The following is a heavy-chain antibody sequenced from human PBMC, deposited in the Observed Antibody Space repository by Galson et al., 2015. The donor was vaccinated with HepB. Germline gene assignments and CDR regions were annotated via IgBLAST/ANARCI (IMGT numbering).Heavy chain of an antibody. CDR3: ARYLPPQTTVTTWAFAS. CDR2: INTNTGTP. V-gene: IGHV7-4-1*02. CDR1: GYTFTNYA. D-gene: IGHD4-11*01. J-gene: IGHJ4*02. Sequence: SVKVSCKASGYTFTNYALNWVRQAPGQGLEWMGWINTNTGTPTYAQGFTGRFVFSLDTSVSTAYLQISSLKAEDTAVYYCARYLPPQTTVTTWAFASWGQGTLVTVSS.